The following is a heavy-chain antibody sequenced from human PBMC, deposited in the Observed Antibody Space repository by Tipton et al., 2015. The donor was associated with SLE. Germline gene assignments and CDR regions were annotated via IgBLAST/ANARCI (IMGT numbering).Heavy chain of an antibody. V-gene: IGHV3-7*01. CDR3: ARDGYYDFWSGYYSYYGMDV. CDR2: IKQDGSEK. D-gene: IGHD3-3*01. J-gene: IGHJ6*02. CDR1: GFTFSTYC. Sequence: SLRLSCAASGFTFSTYCMTWVRQAPGKGLEWVANIKQDGSEKYYVDSVKGRFTISRDNAKNSLYLQMNSLRAEDTAVYYCARDGYYDFWSGYYSYYGMDVWGQGP.